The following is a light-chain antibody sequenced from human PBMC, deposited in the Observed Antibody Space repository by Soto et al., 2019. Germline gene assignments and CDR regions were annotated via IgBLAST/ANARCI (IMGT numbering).Light chain of an antibody. J-gene: IGKJ3*01. V-gene: IGKV4-1*01. CDR1: QSGFYSSKNKNY. CDR3: QQYYGTPFT. CDR2: WAS. Sequence: DIVMTPSPDSLAVSLGERATINCKSSQSGFYSSKNKNYLAWYQQQPGQPPKLLMYWASTRESGVAHRVSGSVSGTDLTLPISRLQAEDVAVYYCQQYYGTPFTFGPGNKVDIK.